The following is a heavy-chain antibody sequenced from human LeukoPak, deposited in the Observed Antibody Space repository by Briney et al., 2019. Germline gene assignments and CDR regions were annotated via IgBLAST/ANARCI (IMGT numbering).Heavy chain of an antibody. V-gene: IGHV3-23*01. D-gene: IGHD6-19*01. CDR3: AKDRSSGWYDAFDI. J-gene: IGHJ3*02. CDR2: ISGSGGST. CDR1: GFTFSSYA. Sequence: PGGSLTLSCAASGFTFSSYAISWVRQAPGKGLECVSSISGSGGSTYYSDSVKGRFTISRDNSKNTLYLQLNSLRAEDTAVYYCAKDRSSGWYDAFDIWGQGTMVIVSS.